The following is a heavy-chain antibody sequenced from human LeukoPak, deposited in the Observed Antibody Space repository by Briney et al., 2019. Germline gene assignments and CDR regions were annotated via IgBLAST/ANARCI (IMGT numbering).Heavy chain of an antibody. Sequence: PGGSLRLSCAASGFTFSSAWMSWVRHAPRRGLGWIGHIRGKAEAGTPTYAAPVKGEFIISRDDSKSTLYLEMDSLQIEDTAVDYCTTARRASSALDYWGQGTLVTVSS. V-gene: IGHV3-15*05. CDR2: IRGKAEAGTP. D-gene: IGHD5-24*01. CDR3: TTARRASSALDY. CDR1: GFTFSSAW. J-gene: IGHJ4*02.